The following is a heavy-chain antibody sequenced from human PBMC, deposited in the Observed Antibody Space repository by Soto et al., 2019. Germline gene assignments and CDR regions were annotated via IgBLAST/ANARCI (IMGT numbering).Heavy chain of an antibody. D-gene: IGHD1-26*01. CDR1: GGSISSGDYY. CDR3: ARGGRYPMYYFDY. J-gene: IGHJ4*02. Sequence: PSETLSLTCTVSGGSISSGDYYWSWIRQPPGKGLEWIGYIYYSGSTYYNPSLKSRVTISVDTSKNQFSLKLSSVTAADTAVYYCARGGRYPMYYFDYWGQGTLVTVSS. V-gene: IGHV4-30-4*01. CDR2: IYYSGST.